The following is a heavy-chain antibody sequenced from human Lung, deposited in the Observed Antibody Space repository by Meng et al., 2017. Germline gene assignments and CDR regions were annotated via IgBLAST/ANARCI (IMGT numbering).Heavy chain of an antibody. Sequence: VQLVESGGCVVPPGGSLSLSCAASGFTFTDHWMHWVRQGPGKGLVWVSRINRDGTKPTYADSVKGRFTISRDNAKNTLYLQMNNLRAEDTAFYYCTNDRLNHWGQGALVTVSS. D-gene: IGHD1-1*01. CDR3: TNDRLNH. J-gene: IGHJ1*01. V-gene: IGHV3-74*01. CDR2: INRDGTKP. CDR1: GFTFTDHW.